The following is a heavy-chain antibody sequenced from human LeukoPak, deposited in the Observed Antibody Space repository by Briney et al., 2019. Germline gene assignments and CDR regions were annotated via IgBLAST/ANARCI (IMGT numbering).Heavy chain of an antibody. D-gene: IGHD3-10*01. CDR2: IYYSGST. Sequence: SETLSLTCTVSGGSISSYYWSWIRQPPGKGLEWIGYIYYSGSTNYNPSLKSRVTISVDTSKNQFSLKLSSVTAADTAVYYCASGSGSYYNPHWFDPWGQGTLVTVSS. CDR3: ASGSGSYYNPHWFDP. CDR1: GGSISSYY. J-gene: IGHJ5*02. V-gene: IGHV4-59*01.